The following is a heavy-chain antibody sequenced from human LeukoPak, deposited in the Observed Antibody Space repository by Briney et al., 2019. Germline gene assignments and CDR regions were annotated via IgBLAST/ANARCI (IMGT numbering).Heavy chain of an antibody. CDR2: IKQDGSEK. J-gene: IGHJ4*02. Sequence: GGSLRLFCAASGFTFSSYWMGWVRQAPGKGLEWVANIKQDGSEKYYVDSVKGRFTISRDNAKNSLYLQMNSLRAEDTAVYYCARDLVAAALYYFDYWGQGTLVTVSS. D-gene: IGHD6-13*01. V-gene: IGHV3-7*01. CDR1: GFTFSSYW. CDR3: ARDLVAAALYYFDY.